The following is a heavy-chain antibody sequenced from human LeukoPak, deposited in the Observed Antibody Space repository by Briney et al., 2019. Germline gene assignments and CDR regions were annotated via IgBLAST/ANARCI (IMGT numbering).Heavy chain of an antibody. CDR2: IYYSGST. CDR1: GGSISSSNYY. Sequence: SETLSLTCTVSGGSISSSNYYWGWLRQPPGKGLEWIGSIYYSGSTYYNPSLKSRITTSVDTSKNQFSLKLSSVTAADTAVYYCARHPQYCSGGTCYSFNWFDPWGQGTLVTVSS. V-gene: IGHV4-39*01. CDR3: ARHPQYCSGGTCYSFNWFDP. D-gene: IGHD2-15*01. J-gene: IGHJ5*02.